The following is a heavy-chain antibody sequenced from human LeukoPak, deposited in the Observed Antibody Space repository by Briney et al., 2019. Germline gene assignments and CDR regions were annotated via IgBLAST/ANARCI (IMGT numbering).Heavy chain of an antibody. CDR3: ARSTTMTTFDY. J-gene: IGHJ4*02. V-gene: IGHV4-39*07. D-gene: IGHD4-17*01. Sequence: SETLSLTCTVSGGSISSSTYYWGWIRQPPGKGLEWIVTIYYSGSTYYNPSLKSRITISVDTSKKQFSLKLSAVTAADTAIYYCARSTTMTTFDYWGQGTLVIVSS. CDR1: GGSISSSTYY. CDR2: IYYSGST.